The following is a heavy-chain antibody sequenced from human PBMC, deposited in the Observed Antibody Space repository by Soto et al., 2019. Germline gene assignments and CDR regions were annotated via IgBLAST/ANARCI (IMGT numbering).Heavy chain of an antibody. CDR1: GYTFTSYG. V-gene: IGHV1-18*01. CDR3: GRPYCSGGSCYSEYYFDY. J-gene: IGHJ4*02. Sequence: ASVKVSCTASGYTFTSYGISWVRQAPGQGLEWMGWISAYNGNTNYAQKLQGRVTMTTDTSTSTAYMELRSLRSDDTAVYYCGRPYCSGGSCYSEYYFDYWGQGTLVTVSS. D-gene: IGHD2-15*01. CDR2: ISAYNGNT.